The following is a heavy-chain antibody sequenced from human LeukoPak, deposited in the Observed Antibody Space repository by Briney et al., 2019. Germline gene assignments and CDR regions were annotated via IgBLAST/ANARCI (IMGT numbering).Heavy chain of an antibody. D-gene: IGHD2-15*01. V-gene: IGHV1-69*06. J-gene: IGHJ4*02. Sequence: SAKVSCKASGGTFSSYAISWVRQAPGQGLEWMGGIIPIFGTANYAQKFQGRVTITADKSTSTAYMELSSLRSEDTAVYYCAKDRKGSFDYWGQGTLVTVSS. CDR2: IIPIFGTA. CDR3: AKDRKGSFDY. CDR1: GGTFSSYA.